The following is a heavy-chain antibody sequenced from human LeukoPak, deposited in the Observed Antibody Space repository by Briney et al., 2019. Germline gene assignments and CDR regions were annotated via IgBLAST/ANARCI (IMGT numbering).Heavy chain of an antibody. CDR2: IYYGGST. J-gene: IGHJ4*02. CDR1: GGSISSSSYY. D-gene: IGHD6-13*01. CDR3: ARHAAGTDY. Sequence: SETLSLTCTVSGGSISSSSYYWGWIRQPPGKGLEWIGSIYYGGSTYYNPSLKSRVTISVDTSKNQFSLKLSSVTAADTAVYYCARHAAGTDYWGQGTLVTVSS. V-gene: IGHV4-39*01.